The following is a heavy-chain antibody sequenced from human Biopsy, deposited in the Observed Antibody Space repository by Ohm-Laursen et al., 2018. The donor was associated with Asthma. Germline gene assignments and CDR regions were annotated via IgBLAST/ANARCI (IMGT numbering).Heavy chain of an antibody. CDR2: MYYGETT. J-gene: IGHJ4*02. D-gene: IGHD3-22*01. Sequence: PPGTLSLTCTVSGASTTSSAYYWGWIRQPPGKGLEWIGSMYYGETTYYSPPLKSRATISVDTTKNQLSLKKSTVTAADTAVYFCVRHQYSSSWSTFDYWGQGALVTVSS. CDR1: GASTTSSAYY. CDR3: VRHQYSSSWSTFDY. V-gene: IGHV4-39*01.